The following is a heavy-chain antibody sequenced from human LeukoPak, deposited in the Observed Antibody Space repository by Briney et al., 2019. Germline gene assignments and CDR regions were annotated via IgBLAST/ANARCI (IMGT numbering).Heavy chain of an antibody. CDR2: IIPIFGTA. D-gene: IGHD3-10*01. CDR3: ARVLVRGVISLDY. V-gene: IGHV1-69*13. J-gene: IGHJ4*02. CDR1: GGTFSSYA. Sequence: ASVKVSCKASGGTFSSYAISWVRQAPGQGLEWMGGIIPIFGTANYAQKFQGRVTITADESTSTAYMELSSLRSDDTAVYYCARVLVRGVISLDYWGQGTLVTVSS.